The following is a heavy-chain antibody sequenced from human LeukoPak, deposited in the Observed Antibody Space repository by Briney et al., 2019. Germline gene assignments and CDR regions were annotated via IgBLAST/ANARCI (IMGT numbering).Heavy chain of an antibody. Sequence: SVKVSCKASGNSISNYAVSWVRQAPGQGFEWMGGIIPILGTADYAQKFQGRVTITADQSTSTTYMALSSLRSEDTATYYCTTRACHAGGCSSSFYYYYGLHFWGQGTTVSVSS. CDR2: IIPILGTA. V-gene: IGHV1-69*10. D-gene: IGHD3-16*01. J-gene: IGHJ6*02. CDR1: GNSISNYA. CDR3: TTRACHAGGCSSSFYYYYGLHF.